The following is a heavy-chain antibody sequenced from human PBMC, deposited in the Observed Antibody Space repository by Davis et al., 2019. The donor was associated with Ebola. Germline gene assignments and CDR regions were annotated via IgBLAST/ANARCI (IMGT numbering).Heavy chain of an antibody. V-gene: IGHV4-59*01. D-gene: IGHD3-10*01. CDR1: GGSISSSY. Sequence: MPSETLSLTCTVSGGSISSSYWSWIRQPPGKGLEWIGYIYYSGSTNYNPSLKSRVTISVDTYKNQFSLKLSSVTAADTAVYYCARDGSGSYWGNWFDPWGQGTLDTVSS. J-gene: IGHJ5*02. CDR3: ARDGSGSYWGNWFDP. CDR2: IYYSGST.